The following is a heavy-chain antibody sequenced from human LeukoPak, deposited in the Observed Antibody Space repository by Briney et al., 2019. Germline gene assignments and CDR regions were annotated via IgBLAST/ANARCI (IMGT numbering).Heavy chain of an antibody. V-gene: IGHV3-7*01. CDR1: GFTFSSYY. Sequence: GGSLRLSCAGSGFTFSSYYMTWVRQPPGNGLEWVANIKPDGSEKYYMDSVKGRFTISRDNAKNSLYLQINSLRADDTAVYYCAKGGIVATMIDYWGQGTLVTVSS. D-gene: IGHD1-26*01. CDR2: IKPDGSEK. CDR3: AKGGIVATMIDY. J-gene: IGHJ4*02.